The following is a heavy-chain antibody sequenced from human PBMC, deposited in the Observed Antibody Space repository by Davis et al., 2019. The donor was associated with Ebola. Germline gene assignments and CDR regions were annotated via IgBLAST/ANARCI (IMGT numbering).Heavy chain of an antibody. J-gene: IGHJ4*02. CDR1: GFTVSNTY. V-gene: IGHV3-53*01. Sequence: PGGSLRLSCAASGFTVSNTYMSWVRQAQGKGLEWVSVIWSTGSTYYTDSVKGRFTISRDNSKNTLYLQMNSLRPEDTAVYYCEKASTSWYVWIDSWGQGTLVTVSS. CDR2: IWSTGST. D-gene: IGHD3-16*01. CDR3: EKASTSWYVWIDS.